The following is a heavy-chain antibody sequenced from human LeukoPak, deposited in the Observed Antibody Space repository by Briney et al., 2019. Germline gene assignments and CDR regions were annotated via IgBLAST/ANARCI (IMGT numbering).Heavy chain of an antibody. CDR2: IYYSGST. Sequence: SETLSLTCTVSGGSISSYYWSWIRQPPGKGLEWIGYIYYSGSTNYNPSLKSRVTISVDTSKNQFSLKLSSVTAADTAVYYCARVSPIAGYSSSWDWFDPWGQGTLVTVSS. D-gene: IGHD6-13*01. CDR1: GGSISSYY. J-gene: IGHJ5*02. V-gene: IGHV4-59*01. CDR3: ARVSPIAGYSSSWDWFDP.